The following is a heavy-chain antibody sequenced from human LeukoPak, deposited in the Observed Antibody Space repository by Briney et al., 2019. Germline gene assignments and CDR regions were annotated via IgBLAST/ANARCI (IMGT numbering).Heavy chain of an antibody. CDR1: GGTFSSYA. V-gene: IGHV1-69*13. CDR2: IIPIFGTA. J-gene: IGHJ4*02. CDR3: ARDGSDYSNYPYFDY. Sequence: SVKVSCKASGGTFSSYAISWVRQAPGQGLEWMGGIIPIFGTANYAQKFQGRVTITADESTGTAYMELSSLRSEDTAVYYCARDGSDYSNYPYFDYWGQGTLVTVSS. D-gene: IGHD4-11*01.